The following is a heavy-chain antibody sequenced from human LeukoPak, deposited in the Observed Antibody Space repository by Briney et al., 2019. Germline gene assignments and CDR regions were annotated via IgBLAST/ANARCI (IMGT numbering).Heavy chain of an antibody. D-gene: IGHD2-2*01. CDR1: GGSISSYY. CDR3: ARDGDRYQLLSDAFDI. Sequence: PSETLSLTCTVSGGSISSYYWSWIRQPPGKGLEWIGRIYTSGSTNYNPSLKSRVTISVDTSKNQFSLKLSSVTAADTAVYYCARDGDRYQLLSDAFDIWGQGTMVTVSS. CDR2: IYTSGST. V-gene: IGHV4-4*08. J-gene: IGHJ3*02.